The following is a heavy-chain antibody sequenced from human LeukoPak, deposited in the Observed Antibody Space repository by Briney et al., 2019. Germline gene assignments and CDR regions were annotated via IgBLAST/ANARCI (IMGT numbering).Heavy chain of an antibody. J-gene: IGHJ6*03. CDR3: ARVSCCGYYYYMDV. CDR1: GGSISSYY. D-gene: IGHD2-15*01. Sequence: SETLSLTCTVSGGSISSYYWSWIRQPAGKGLEWIGRIYTSGSTNYNPSLKSRVTISVDKSRNQFSLKLSSVTAADTAVYYCARVSCCGYYYYMDVWGKGTTVTVSS. CDR2: IYTSGST. V-gene: IGHV4-4*07.